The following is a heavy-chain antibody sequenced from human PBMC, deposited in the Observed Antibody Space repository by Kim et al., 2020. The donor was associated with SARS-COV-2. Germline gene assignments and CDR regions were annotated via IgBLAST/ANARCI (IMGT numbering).Heavy chain of an antibody. D-gene: IGHD3-10*01. V-gene: IGHV6-1*01. CDR1: RDSVSSNSYT. Sequence: SQTLSLTCAISRDSVSSNSYTWNWIRQSPSRGLEWLGRTYYRSKWYKDYALSVKSRITINPDTSKNQLSLQLNSVTPEDTAVYYCARISHGDHGSGSYWGQGTLVTVSS. CDR3: ARISHGDHGSGSY. CDR2: TYYRSKWYK. J-gene: IGHJ4*02.